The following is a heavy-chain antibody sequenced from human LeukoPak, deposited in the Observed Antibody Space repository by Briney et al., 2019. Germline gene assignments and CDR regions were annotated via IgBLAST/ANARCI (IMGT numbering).Heavy chain of an antibody. CDR1: GITVTDYF. J-gene: IGHJ3*02. D-gene: IGHD3-22*01. CDR3: AGGYRYYYDSSGWGAFDI. V-gene: IGHV1-2*02. Sequence: ASVKVSCKASGITVTDYFIHWVRQAPGRGLEWMGWINPHNGGTNYAQKFRGRVTMTRDTSINTVYMELTRLTSDDTAVYYCAGGYRYYYDSSGWGAFDIWGQGTMVTVSS. CDR2: INPHNGGT.